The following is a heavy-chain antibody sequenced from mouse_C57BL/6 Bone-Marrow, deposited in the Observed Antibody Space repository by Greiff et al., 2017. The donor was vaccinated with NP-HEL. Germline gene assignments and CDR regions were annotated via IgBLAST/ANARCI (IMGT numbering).Heavy chain of an antibody. D-gene: IGHD1-1*01. Sequence: QVQLQQPGAELVKPGASVKLSCKASGYTFTSYWMQWVKQRPGQGLEWIGEIDPSDSYTNYNQKFKGKATLTVDTSSSTAYMQLSSLTSEDSAVYYCARRFYGRDYYAMDYWGQGTSGTVSS. CDR2: IDPSDSYT. CDR3: ARRFYGRDYYAMDY. CDR1: GYTFTSYW. V-gene: IGHV1-50*01. J-gene: IGHJ4*01.